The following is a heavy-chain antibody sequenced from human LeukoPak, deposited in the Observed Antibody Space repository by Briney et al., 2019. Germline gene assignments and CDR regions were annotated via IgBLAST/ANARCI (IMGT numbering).Heavy chain of an antibody. D-gene: IGHD3-22*01. CDR3: AKDRGPVYYYDSSGYHSGMDV. V-gene: IGHV3-43*01. Sequence: GGSLRLSCAASGFTFDDYTMHWVRQAPGKGLEWVSLISWDGGSTYYADSVKGRFTISRDHSKNSLYLQMNSLRTEDTALYYCAKDRGPVYYYDSSGYHSGMDVWGQGTTVTVSS. CDR1: GFTFDDYT. CDR2: ISWDGGST. J-gene: IGHJ6*02.